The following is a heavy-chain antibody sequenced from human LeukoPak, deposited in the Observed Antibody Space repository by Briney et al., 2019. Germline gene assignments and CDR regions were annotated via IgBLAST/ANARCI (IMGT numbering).Heavy chain of an antibody. CDR1: GGSISSYY. CDR3: ARGQLTTGVDY. Sequence: PSETLSLTCTVSGGSISSYYWSWIRQPLGKGLEWIGYIYYSGSTNYNPSLKSRVTISVDTSKNQFSLKLSSVTAADTAVYYCARGQLTTGVDYWGQGTLVTVSS. CDR2: IYYSGST. V-gene: IGHV4-59*01. D-gene: IGHD4-17*01. J-gene: IGHJ4*02.